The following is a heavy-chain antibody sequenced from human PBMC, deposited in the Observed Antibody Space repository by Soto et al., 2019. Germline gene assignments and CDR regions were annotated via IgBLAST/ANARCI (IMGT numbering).Heavy chain of an antibody. Sequence: GGSLRLSCAASGFTFSSYAMNWVRQAPGKGLEWVSAISGSGDSTYYADSVKGRFTISRDNSKNTLYLQMNSLRAEDTAVYYCAKFGPGGRFYYYMDVWGRGTTVTVSS. CDR3: AKFGPGGRFYYYMDV. CDR1: GFTFSSYA. D-gene: IGHD3-16*01. CDR2: ISGSGDST. J-gene: IGHJ6*03. V-gene: IGHV3-23*01.